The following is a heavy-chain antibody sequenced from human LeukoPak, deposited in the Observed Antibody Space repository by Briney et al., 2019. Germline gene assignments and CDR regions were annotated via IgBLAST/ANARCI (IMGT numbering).Heavy chain of an antibody. CDR2: ISGSGGTT. CDR1: GFTFSSYA. Sequence: PGGSLRLSCAASGFTFSSYAMHWVRQAPGKGLEWVSTISGSGGTTYYVDSVKGRFTISRDNSKNTLYLQMNSLRAEDTAIYYCAKESPHFDYWGQGTLVTVSS. V-gene: IGHV3-23*01. CDR3: AKESPHFDY. J-gene: IGHJ4*02.